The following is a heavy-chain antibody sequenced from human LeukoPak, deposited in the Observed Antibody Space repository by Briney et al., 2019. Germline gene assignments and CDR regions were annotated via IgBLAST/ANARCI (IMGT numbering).Heavy chain of an antibody. D-gene: IGHD6-19*01. J-gene: IGHJ4*02. Sequence: SVKVSCKASGGTFSSYAISWVRQAPGQGLEWMGRIIPILGIANYAQKFQDRVTITADKSTSTAYMELSSLRSEDTAVYYCAAVAGTAMYYFGYWGQGTLVTVSS. CDR2: IIPILGIA. V-gene: IGHV1-69*04. CDR3: AAVAGTAMYYFGY. CDR1: GGTFSSYA.